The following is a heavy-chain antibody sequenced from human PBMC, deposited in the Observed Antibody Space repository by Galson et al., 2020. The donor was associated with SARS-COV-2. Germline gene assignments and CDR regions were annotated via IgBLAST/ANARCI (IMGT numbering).Heavy chain of an antibody. CDR1: GFSLSTSGMC. CDR2: IHSHEDK. Sequence: ESGPTLVKPTQTLTLTCTFSGFSLSTSGMCVSWIRQPPGKALEWLPRIHSHEDKYHSTSLKTRPTISKDTSKNQVVLTMTNMDPVDTATYYCALNEWAAGGEGSDWFDPWGQGTLVTVSS. V-gene: IGHV2-70*11. J-gene: IGHJ5*02. CDR3: ALNEWAAGGEGSDWFDP. D-gene: IGHD6-13*01.